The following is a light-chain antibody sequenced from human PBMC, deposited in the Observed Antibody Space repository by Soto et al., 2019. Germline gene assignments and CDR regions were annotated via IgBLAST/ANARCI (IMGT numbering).Light chain of an antibody. V-gene: IGKV4-1*01. Sequence: DIVMTQSPDSLAMSLGERATINCKSSQSGLYSSTNKNYLAWYQQKPGQPPKLLIYWASTRESGVPDRFSGSGSGTDFTLTISSLQAEDVAVYYCQQYYNTPFTFGPGTKVDIK. CDR1: QSGLYSSTNKNY. CDR3: QQYYNTPFT. CDR2: WAS. J-gene: IGKJ3*01.